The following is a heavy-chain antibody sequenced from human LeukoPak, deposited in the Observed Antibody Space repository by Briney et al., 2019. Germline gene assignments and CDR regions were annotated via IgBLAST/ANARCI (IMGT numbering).Heavy chain of an antibody. CDR3: AKDRGAIGGPVRNWFDS. CDR1: GFSFSSYG. V-gene: IGHV3-30*02. D-gene: IGHD3-10*01. Sequence: GGSLRLSCAASGFSFSSYGMHWVRPAPGKGLEWVAFIRYDGSDKYYADSVKGRFTISRDNSQNTLYLQMNSLRAEDTAVYYCAKDRGAIGGPVRNWFDSWGQGTLVTVSS. CDR2: IRYDGSDK. J-gene: IGHJ5*01.